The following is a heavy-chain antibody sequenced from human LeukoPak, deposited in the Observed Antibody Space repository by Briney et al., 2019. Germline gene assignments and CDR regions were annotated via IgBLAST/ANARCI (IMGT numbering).Heavy chain of an antibody. CDR1: GGSISSSSYY. D-gene: IGHD6-19*01. V-gene: IGHV4-39*07. CDR3: ARDPNGWNWFDP. CDR2: IYTSGST. Sequence: PSETLSLTCTVSGGSISSSSYYWGWIRQPPGKGLEWIGRIYTSGSTNQNPSLKSRVTMSVDTSKNQFSLKLSSVTAADTAVYYCARDPNGWNWFDPWGQGTLVTVSS. J-gene: IGHJ5*02.